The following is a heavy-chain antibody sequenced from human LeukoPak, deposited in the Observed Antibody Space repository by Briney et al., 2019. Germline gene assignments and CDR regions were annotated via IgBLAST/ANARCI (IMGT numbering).Heavy chain of an antibody. CDR3: ASRSSIWSGYQDTLYYFDS. CDR1: GVSISSYY. D-gene: IGHD3-3*01. CDR2: VYFFGST. Sequence: SETLSLTCTVSGVSISSYYWSWIRQPPGKRLEWSWLVYFFGSTNYNPSLKSQVTLSVDTSKNQFSLKLSSVTAADTAVYYCASRSSIWSGYQDTLYYFDSWGEGTLV. J-gene: IGHJ4*02. V-gene: IGHV4-59*01.